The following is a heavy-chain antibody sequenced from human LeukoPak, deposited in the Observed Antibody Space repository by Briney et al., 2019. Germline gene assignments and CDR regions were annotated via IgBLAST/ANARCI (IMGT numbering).Heavy chain of an antibody. CDR2: ITGSGDTT. D-gene: IGHD3-9*01. V-gene: IGHV3-23*01. J-gene: IGHJ4*02. Sequence: GGSLRLSCAASGFIFRNYAMSWVRQAPGKGLEWVSAITGSGDTTYYADSVKGRFTISRDNSKNTLYVEMNTLKAEDTAVYYCAKWGDYDILTGYYVSDFWGQGTLVTVSS. CDR1: GFIFRNYA. CDR3: AKWGDYDILTGYYVSDF.